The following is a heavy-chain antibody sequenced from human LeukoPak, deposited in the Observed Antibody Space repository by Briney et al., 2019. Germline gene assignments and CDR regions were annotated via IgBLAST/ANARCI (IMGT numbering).Heavy chain of an antibody. V-gene: IGHV4-34*01. Sequence: SETLSLTCAVYGGSFSGYYWSWIRQPPGKGLEWIGEINHSGSTNYNPSLKSRVTMSVDTSKNQFSLKLSSVTAADTAVYYCAGGLGYCSGGSCYYLDYWGQGTLVTVSS. D-gene: IGHD2-15*01. CDR3: AGGLGYCSGGSCYYLDY. J-gene: IGHJ4*02. CDR1: GGSFSGYY. CDR2: INHSGST.